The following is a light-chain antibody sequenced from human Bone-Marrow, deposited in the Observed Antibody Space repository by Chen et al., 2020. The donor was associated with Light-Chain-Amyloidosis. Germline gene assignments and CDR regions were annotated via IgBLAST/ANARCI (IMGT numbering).Light chain of an antibody. V-gene: IGLV1-47*01. Sequence: QSILIQPPSASGTAGQWVTLSCSGTSYNIGKNHVYWYQQFPGMAPKLLIYVSDQRSSGVPDRFSASKSGISASLAINGLRSEDEADYYCAAWDDSLTGPVFGGGTKLTVL. CDR2: VSD. J-gene: IGLJ3*02. CDR1: SYNIGKNH. CDR3: AAWDDSLTGPV.